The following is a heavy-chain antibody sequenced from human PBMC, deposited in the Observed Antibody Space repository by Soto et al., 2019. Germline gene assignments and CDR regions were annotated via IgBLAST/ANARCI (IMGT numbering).Heavy chain of an antibody. CDR1: GGSVSNSNYY. J-gene: IGHJ4*02. V-gene: IGHV4-39*01. CDR3: VSQRTSVLTQAYFDY. Sequence: KPXETLSLTCTVSGGSVSNSNYYWGWIRQSPGKGLEWIGSVYYRGRSYSKSSVKSRVTISVDTSKNQFSLNLNSVTASDTAVYYCVSQRTSVLTQAYFDYWGPGALVTVSS. D-gene: IGHD2-8*01. CDR2: VYYRGRS.